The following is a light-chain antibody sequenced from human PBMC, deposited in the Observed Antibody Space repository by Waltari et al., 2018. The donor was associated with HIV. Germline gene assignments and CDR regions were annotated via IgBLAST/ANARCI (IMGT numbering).Light chain of an antibody. V-gene: IGKV1-5*03. CDR2: KAS. CDR3: QQYDSSLT. CDR1: QSISRW. Sequence: DIQVTQSPSTLSAPVGDRVTITCRATQSISRWLAWYQQMPGKAPKLLIYKASTLHTGVPSRFSGSGSGTEFTLSIDSLQPDDFATYYCQQYDSSLTFGQGTKVDI. J-gene: IGKJ1*01.